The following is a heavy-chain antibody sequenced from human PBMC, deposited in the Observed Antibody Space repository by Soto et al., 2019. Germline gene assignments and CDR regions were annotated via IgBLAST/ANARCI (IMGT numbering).Heavy chain of an antibody. J-gene: IGHJ2*01. Sequence: QDQLVQSGAEVKKPGSSVKVSCKASGGTFSSHTFSWVRQAPGQGLEWRGRIIPALGTATYAQKFQGRVTSTAAESATTVYMELNSLRSADTAVYYCARPDFGDYWYFDLWGRGTLVTVSS. V-gene: IGHV1-69*08. D-gene: IGHD4-17*01. CDR1: GGTFSSHT. CDR2: IIPALGTA. CDR3: ARPDFGDYWYFDL.